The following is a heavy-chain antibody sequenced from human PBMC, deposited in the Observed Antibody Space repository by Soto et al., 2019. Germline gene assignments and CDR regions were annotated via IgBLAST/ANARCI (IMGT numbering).Heavy chain of an antibody. V-gene: IGHV3-30*18. J-gene: IGHJ4*02. CDR1: GFTFSGVA. CDR3: AKDQGVGGTLGLFDY. CDR2: ISYGGSNT. Sequence: QVQLVESGGGAVQPGRSLRLSCVASGFTFSGVAMHWVRQAPDKGLEPVAVISYGGSNTHHSDSVKGRFTISRDNSKNTLYLQMNSLRTEDTAVYYCAKDQGVGGTLGLFDYWGQGILVTVSS. D-gene: IGHD1-26*01.